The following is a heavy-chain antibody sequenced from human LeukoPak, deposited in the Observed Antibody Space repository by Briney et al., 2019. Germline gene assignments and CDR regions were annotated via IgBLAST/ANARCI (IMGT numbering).Heavy chain of an antibody. J-gene: IGHJ6*03. CDR3: ARDRDFWSGYSIYYYYYMDV. CDR2: IYHSGST. D-gene: IGHD3-3*01. CDR1: GGSISSSNW. Sequence: SGTLSLTCAVSGGSISSSNWWSWVRQPPGKGLEWIGEIYHSGSTNYNPSLKSRVTISVDKSKNQFSLKLSSVTAADTAVYYCARDRDFWSGYSIYYYYYMDVWGKGTTVTVSS. V-gene: IGHV4-4*02.